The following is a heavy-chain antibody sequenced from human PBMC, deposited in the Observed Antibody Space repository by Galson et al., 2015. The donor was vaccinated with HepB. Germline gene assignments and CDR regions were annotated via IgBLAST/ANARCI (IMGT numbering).Heavy chain of an antibody. CDR2: IRYDGRNK. Sequence: SLRLSCAASGFTFSSYGMHWVRQAPGKGLEWVAFIRYDGRNKYYADSVKGRFTISRDNSKNTLYLQMNSLRAEDTAVYYCAKDLLGLAAAGSSRKTPYYYYGMDVWGQGTTVTVSS. J-gene: IGHJ6*02. D-gene: IGHD6-13*01. CDR1: GFTFSSYG. V-gene: IGHV3-30*02. CDR3: AKDLLGLAAAGSSRKTPYYYYGMDV.